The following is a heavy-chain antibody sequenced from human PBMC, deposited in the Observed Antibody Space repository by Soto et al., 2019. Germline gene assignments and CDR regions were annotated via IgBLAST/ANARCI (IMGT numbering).Heavy chain of an antibody. CDR2: IYYSGST. CDR1: GGSISSISYY. V-gene: IGHV4-39*01. J-gene: IGHJ4*02. D-gene: IGHD6-19*01. Sequence: SETLSLTCTVSGGSISSISYYWGWIRQPPGKGLEWIGSIYYSGSTYYNTSLKSRVTISVDTSKNQFSLKLSSVTAADTAVYYCARWSSGWYYFDYWGQGTLVTVSS. CDR3: ARWSSGWYYFDY.